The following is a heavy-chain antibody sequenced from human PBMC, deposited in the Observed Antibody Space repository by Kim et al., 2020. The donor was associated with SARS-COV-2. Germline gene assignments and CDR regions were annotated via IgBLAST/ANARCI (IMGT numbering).Heavy chain of an antibody. CDR3: TRLGVVLEGTGDNDY. CDR2: VNWKAGNSK. V-gene: IGHV3-9*01. CDR1: GFMFSDYA. J-gene: IGHJ4*02. D-gene: IGHD3-3*01. Sequence: GGSLRLSCEASGFMFSDYAMHWVRQPPGKGLEWVSSVNWKAGNSKGYADAVKGRFIISRDNSKNSLYLQMNSLRVEDTAFYYGTRLGVVLEGTGDNDYWGQGTLVTVSS.